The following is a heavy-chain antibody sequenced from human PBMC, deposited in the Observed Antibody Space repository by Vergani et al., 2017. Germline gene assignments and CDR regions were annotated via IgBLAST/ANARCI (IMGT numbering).Heavy chain of an antibody. Sequence: EVQLVESGGGLVQPGGSLRLSCAASGFTFSSYWMSWVRQAPGKGLEWVANIKQDGSEKYYVDSVKGRFTISRDNAKNSLYLQMNSLRAEDTAVYYCAREKEYDFWSGYSTFDYWGQGTLVTVSS. CDR3: AREKEYDFWSGYSTFDY. CDR1: GFTFSSYW. D-gene: IGHD3-3*01. J-gene: IGHJ4*02. V-gene: IGHV3-7*01. CDR2: IKQDGSEK.